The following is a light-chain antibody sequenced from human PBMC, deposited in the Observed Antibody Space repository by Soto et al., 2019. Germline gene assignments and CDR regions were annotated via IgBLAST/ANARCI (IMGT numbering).Light chain of an antibody. Sequence: AIQLTESPSSLSASIGDRVTITCRASQDINSYLAWYQQKPGKAPNLLIYEASILQRGVPSRFSGSNSGTDFTLTISSLQSEDFAVYYCQQYEKWPPSITFGQGTRLEIK. CDR2: EAS. CDR3: QQYEKWPPSIT. V-gene: IGKV1D-13*01. J-gene: IGKJ5*01. CDR1: QDINSY.